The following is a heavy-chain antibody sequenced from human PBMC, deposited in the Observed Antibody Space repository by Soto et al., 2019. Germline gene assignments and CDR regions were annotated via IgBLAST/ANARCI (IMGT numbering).Heavy chain of an antibody. CDR2: ISGSGGST. CDR3: AKQIGYYDSSGYPAWYFDY. D-gene: IGHD3-22*01. CDR1: GFTFSSYA. V-gene: IGHV3-23*01. J-gene: IGHJ4*02. Sequence: GGSLRLSCAASGFTFSSYAMSWARQAPGKGLEWVSAISGSGGSTYYADSVKGRFTISRDNSKNTLYLQMNSLRAEDTAVYYSAKQIGYYDSSGYPAWYFDYWGQGTLVTVSS.